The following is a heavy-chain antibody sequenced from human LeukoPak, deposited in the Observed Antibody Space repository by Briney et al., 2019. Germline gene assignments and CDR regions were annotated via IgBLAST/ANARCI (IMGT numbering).Heavy chain of an antibody. V-gene: IGHV3-11*04. Sequence: PGGSLRLSCAASGSTFSDYYMSWIRQAPGKGLEWVSYISSSGSTIYYADSVKGRFTISRDNAKNSLYLQMNSLRAEDTAVYYCARAVSFHDAFDIWGQGTMVTVSP. CDR3: ARAVSFHDAFDI. CDR1: GSTFSDYY. D-gene: IGHD1-14*01. J-gene: IGHJ3*02. CDR2: ISSSGSTI.